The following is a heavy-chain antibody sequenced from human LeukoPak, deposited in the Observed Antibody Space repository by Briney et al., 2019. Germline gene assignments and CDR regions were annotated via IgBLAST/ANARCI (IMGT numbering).Heavy chain of an antibody. CDR2: ISAYNGDT. CDR1: GYTFLSYG. Sequence: GASVKVSCKASGYTFLSYGISWARQAPGQGLEWMGWISAYNGDTNYAQKIQGRVTMTTDTPTRTGYMELRSLRSDDTAVYYCARGVKNYYDTSDYYYVNQDYWGQGTLVTVSS. V-gene: IGHV1-18*01. J-gene: IGHJ4*02. CDR3: ARGVKNYYDTSDYYYVNQDY. D-gene: IGHD3-22*01.